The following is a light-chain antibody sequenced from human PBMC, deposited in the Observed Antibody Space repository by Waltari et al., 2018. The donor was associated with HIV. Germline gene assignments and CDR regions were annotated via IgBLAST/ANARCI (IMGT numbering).Light chain of an antibody. CDR3: TSYTSSTTLYV. J-gene: IGLJ1*01. Sequence: QSVLTQPASVSGSPGQSITVSCTGTSSDVGGYNFVAWYQHHPGKVPKLLIYMVSHRPSGISNRFSGSKSGNTASLTISGLQAEDEADYYCTSYTSSTTLYVFGSGTRVTVL. CDR1: SSDVGGYNF. V-gene: IGLV2-14*01. CDR2: MVS.